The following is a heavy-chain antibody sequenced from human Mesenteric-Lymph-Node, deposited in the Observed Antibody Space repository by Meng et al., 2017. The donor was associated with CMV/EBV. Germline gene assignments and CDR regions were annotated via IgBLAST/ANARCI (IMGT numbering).Heavy chain of an antibody. CDR1: GFTFSSYS. J-gene: IGHJ4*02. CDR3: ARLAAAAS. V-gene: IGHV3-21*01. D-gene: IGHD6-13*01. Sequence: GESLKISCAASGFTFSSYSMNWVRQAPGKGLEWVSSISSSSSYIYYADSVKGRFTISRDNAKNSLYLQMNSPRAEDTAVYYCARLAAAASWGQGTLVTVSS. CDR2: ISSSSSYI.